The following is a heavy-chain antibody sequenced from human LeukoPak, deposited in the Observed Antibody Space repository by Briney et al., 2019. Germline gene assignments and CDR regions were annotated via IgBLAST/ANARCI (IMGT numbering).Heavy chain of an antibody. CDR3: ARGTPLRYFDWLLFQGDYYYYGMDV. D-gene: IGHD3-9*01. Sequence: GRSLRLSCAASGFTFSSCAMHWVRQAPGKGLEWVAVISYDGSNKYYADSVKGRFTISRDNSKNTLYLQMNSLRAEDTAVYYCARGTPLRYFDWLLFQGDYYYYGMDVWGQGTTVTVSS. V-gene: IGHV3-30-3*01. CDR2: ISYDGSNK. CDR1: GFTFSSCA. J-gene: IGHJ6*02.